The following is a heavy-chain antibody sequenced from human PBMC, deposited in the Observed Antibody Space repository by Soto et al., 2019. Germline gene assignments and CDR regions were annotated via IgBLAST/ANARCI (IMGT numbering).Heavy chain of an antibody. Sequence: PGESLKISCKGSGYSFTSYWIGWVRQMPGKGLEWMGIIYPGDPDTRYSPSFQGQVTISADKSISTAYLQWSSLKASDTAMYYCARRLIDQRITTVRGVIMGAFDIWGQGTMVTVSS. J-gene: IGHJ3*02. D-gene: IGHD3-10*01. CDR3: ARRLIDQRITTVRGVIMGAFDI. CDR2: IYPGDPDT. V-gene: IGHV5-51*01. CDR1: GYSFTSYW.